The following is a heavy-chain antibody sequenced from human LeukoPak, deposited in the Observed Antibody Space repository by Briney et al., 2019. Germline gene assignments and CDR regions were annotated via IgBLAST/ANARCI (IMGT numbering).Heavy chain of an antibody. CDR3: ERAGYYDSSGYDAFDI. CDR1: GYTFTSYD. J-gene: IGHJ3*02. V-gene: IGHV1-8*01. Sequence: ASVKVSCKASGYTFTSYDINWVRQATGQGLEWMGWMNPNSGSKGYAQKFQGRVAMTRNTSISTAYMELSSLRSEDTDVRYWERAGYYDSSGYDAFDISGQGTLVTVSS. CDR2: MNPNSGSK. D-gene: IGHD3-22*01.